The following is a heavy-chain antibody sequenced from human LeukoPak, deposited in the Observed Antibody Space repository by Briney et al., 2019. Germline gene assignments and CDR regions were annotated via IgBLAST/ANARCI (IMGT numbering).Heavy chain of an antibody. CDR3: ARAPQVYYGSGSYYPI. D-gene: IGHD3-10*01. CDR1: GGAFSSYA. V-gene: IGHV1-69*13. Sequence: SVKVSCKASGGAFSSYAISWVRQAPGQGLEWMGGIIPIFGTANYAQKFQGRVTITADESTSTAYMELSSLRSEDTAVYYCARAPQVYYGSGSYYPIWGQGTLVTVSS. J-gene: IGHJ4*02. CDR2: IIPIFGTA.